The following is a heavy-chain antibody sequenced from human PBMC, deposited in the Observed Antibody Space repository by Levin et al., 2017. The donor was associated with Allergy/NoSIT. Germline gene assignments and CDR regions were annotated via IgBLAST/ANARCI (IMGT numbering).Heavy chain of an antibody. D-gene: IGHD1-26*01. CDR2: IYPGDSDT. J-gene: IGHJ3*02. V-gene: IGHV5-51*01. CDR1: GYSFTSYW. CDR3: ARTLQWEESDAFDI. Sequence: GGSLRLSCKGSGYSFTSYWIGWVRQMPGKGLEWMGIIYPGDSDTRYSPSFQGQVTISADKSISTAYLQWSSLKASDTAMYYCARTLQWEESDAFDIWGQGTMVTVSS.